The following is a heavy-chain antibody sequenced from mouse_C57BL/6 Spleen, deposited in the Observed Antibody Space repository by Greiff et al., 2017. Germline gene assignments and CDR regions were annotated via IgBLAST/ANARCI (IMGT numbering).Heavy chain of an antibody. CDR1: GYSITSGYF. J-gene: IGHJ4*01. V-gene: IGHV3-6*01. D-gene: IGHD1-1*01. CDR3: ARGNYYGSPGAMDY. Sequence: ESGPGLVKPSQSLSLTCPVTGYSITSGYFWNWIRKFPGNKLEWMGYISYDGSNNYNPSLKNRISITRDTSKNQFFLKLNSVTTEDTATYYCARGNYYGSPGAMDYWGKRTSGTVTS. CDR2: ISYDGSN.